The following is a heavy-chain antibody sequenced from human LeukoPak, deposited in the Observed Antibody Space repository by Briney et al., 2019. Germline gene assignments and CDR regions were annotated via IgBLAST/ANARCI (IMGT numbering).Heavy chain of an antibody. V-gene: IGHV3-48*03. Sequence: GGSLRLSCAASGFTFSSYEMNWVRQAPGKGLEWVSYISSSGSTIYYADSVKGRFTISRDNAKNSLYLQMNSLRAEDTAVYYCARVGDYYGSPFDYWGQGTLVTVSS. J-gene: IGHJ4*02. CDR3: ARVGDYYGSPFDY. CDR1: GFTFSSYE. CDR2: ISSSGSTI. D-gene: IGHD3-10*01.